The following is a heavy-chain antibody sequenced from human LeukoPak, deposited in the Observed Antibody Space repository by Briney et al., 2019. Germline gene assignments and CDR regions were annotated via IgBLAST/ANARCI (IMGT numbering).Heavy chain of an antibody. CDR2: IKQDGGEK. D-gene: IGHD3-10*01. J-gene: IGHJ4*02. V-gene: IGHV3-7*01. CDR1: GFTFSNYW. Sequence: GGSLRLSCAASGFTFSNYWMSWVRQAPGKGLEWVANIKQDGGEKYYVDSVKGRFTISRDNAKNSLYLRMNSLRAEDTAVYYCAQRNYASGSYYLDNWGQGTLVTVSS. CDR3: AQRNYASGSYYLDN.